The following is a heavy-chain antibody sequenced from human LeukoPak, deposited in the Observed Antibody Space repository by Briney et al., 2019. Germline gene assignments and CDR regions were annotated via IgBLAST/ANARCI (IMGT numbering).Heavy chain of an antibody. J-gene: IGHJ4*02. CDR2: ISGSGGRT. D-gene: IGHD3-22*01. V-gene: IGHV3-23*01. CDR1: GFTFSSFA. Sequence: GGSLRLSCAASGFTFSSFAMGWVRQAPGKGLEWISAISGSGGRTYYTDSLKARFTISRDNSNITLYVQMNSLRVEDTAVYYCAKSRSIREESSGSIDYWGQGTLVTVSA. CDR3: AKSRSIREESSGSIDY.